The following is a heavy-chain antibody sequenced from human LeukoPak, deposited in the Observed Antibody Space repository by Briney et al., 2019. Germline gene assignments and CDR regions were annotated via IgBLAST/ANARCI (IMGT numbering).Heavy chain of an antibody. Sequence: PGGSLRLSCEVSGLIFISYAMSWGRQAPRKGLEWVSVVSGSGGSTYYADSVKGRFTISRDNSKNTLFLQMNSLRAEDTAVYYCAKVLRSWYYFDYWGQGALVTVSS. CDR2: VSGSGGST. V-gene: IGHV3-23*01. CDR3: AKVLRSWYYFDY. D-gene: IGHD2-8*01. J-gene: IGHJ4*02. CDR1: GLIFISYA.